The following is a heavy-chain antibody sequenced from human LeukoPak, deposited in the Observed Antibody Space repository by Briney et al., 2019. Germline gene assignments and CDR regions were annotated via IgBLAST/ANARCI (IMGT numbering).Heavy chain of an antibody. D-gene: IGHD4-17*01. CDR3: ARESFGDYYFDY. J-gene: IGHJ4*02. CDR2: MSHDGSKI. V-gene: IGHV3-30*14. Sequence: GGSLRLSCASSGFTFSNYVLYWVRQAPGKGLEWVAGMSHDGSKIYYADPVKGRFTVSKDNSKNTLYLQMNSLRVEDTAVYSCARESFGDYYFDYWGQGTLVTVSS. CDR1: GFTFSNYV.